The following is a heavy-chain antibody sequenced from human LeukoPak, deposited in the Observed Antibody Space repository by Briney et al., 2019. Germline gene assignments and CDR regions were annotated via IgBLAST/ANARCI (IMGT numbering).Heavy chain of an antibody. Sequence: GGSLRLSCAASGYTFSSYGMHWVRQAPGKGLEWVAFIRYDGSNKYYADSVKGRFTISRDNSKNTLYLQMNSLRAEDTAVYYCAKGGRITIFGVAPAGYWGQGTLVTVSS. D-gene: IGHD3-3*01. V-gene: IGHV3-30*02. CDR3: AKGGRITIFGVAPAGY. J-gene: IGHJ4*02. CDR1: GYTFSSYG. CDR2: IRYDGSNK.